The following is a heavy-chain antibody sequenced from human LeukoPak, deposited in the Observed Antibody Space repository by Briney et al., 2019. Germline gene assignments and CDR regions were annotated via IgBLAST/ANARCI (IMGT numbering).Heavy chain of an antibody. CDR1: GFTFSNYG. V-gene: IGHV3-23*01. CDR3: AIRGSPIVRNY. D-gene: IGHD3-10*01. CDR2: ISGSGVST. Sequence: GGSLRLSCAASGFTFSNYGMSWVRQAPGKGLEWVSSISGSGVSTYYADSVKGRLTISRDNSKNTLYLQMNSLRAEDTAVYYCAIRGSPIVRNYWGQGTLVTVSS. J-gene: IGHJ4*02.